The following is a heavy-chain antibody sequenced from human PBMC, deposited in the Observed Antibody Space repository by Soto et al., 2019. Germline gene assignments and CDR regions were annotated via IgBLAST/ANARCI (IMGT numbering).Heavy chain of an antibody. V-gene: IGHV4-61*01. CDR2: IYHSGST. J-gene: IGHJ6*03. Sequence: SETLSLTCAVSGGSVSSGIYYWSWIRQPPGKGLEWIGYIYHSGSTNYNPSLKSRVTISVDTSKNQFSLKLTSVTAADTAVYYCAGTTSLQWYYMDVWGKGTTVTVSS. CDR1: GGSVSSGIYY. D-gene: IGHD1-7*01. CDR3: AGTTSLQWYYMDV.